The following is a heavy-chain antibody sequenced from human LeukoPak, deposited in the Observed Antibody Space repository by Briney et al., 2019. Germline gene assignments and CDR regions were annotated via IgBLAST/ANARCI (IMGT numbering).Heavy chain of an antibody. CDR2: IDPSDSYT. Sequence: GESLRISCKGSGYSFTSYWISWVRQMPGKGLEWMGRIDPSDSYTNYSPSFQGHVTISADKSISTAYLQWSSLKASDTAMYYCATGTRDIVVVVAATFSDYGTDVWGKGTTVTVSS. D-gene: IGHD2-15*01. V-gene: IGHV5-10-1*01. CDR3: ATGTRDIVVVVAATFSDYGTDV. CDR1: GYSFTSYW. J-gene: IGHJ6*04.